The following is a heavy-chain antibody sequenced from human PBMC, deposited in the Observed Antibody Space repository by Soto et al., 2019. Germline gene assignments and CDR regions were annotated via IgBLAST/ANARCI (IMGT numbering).Heavy chain of an antibody. V-gene: IGHV3-66*01. D-gene: IGHD2-21*01. CDR1: GFTVSSNY. CDR2: IYFGGST. J-gene: IGHJ6*02. CDR3: TTGSFVMLRVDPYYGMDV. Sequence: GGSLRLSCAASGFTVSSNYMSWVRQAPGKGLEWISVIYFGGSTYYADSVKGRFTISRDNSKNTLYLQMNSLRADDTAKYYCTTGSFVMLRVDPYYGMDVWRQGTTVTVSS.